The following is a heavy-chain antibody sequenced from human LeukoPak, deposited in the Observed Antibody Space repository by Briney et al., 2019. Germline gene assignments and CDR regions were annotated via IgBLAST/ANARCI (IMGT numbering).Heavy chain of an antibody. Sequence: PGGSLRLSCAASGFTFSSYAMSWVRQAPGKGLEWVSGISGSGDNTYYADSVKGRFTTSRDNSKNTLYVQVNSLGTEDTAAYYCAKGSYYDSSGSFYFDYWGQGTLVTVSS. V-gene: IGHV3-23*01. CDR2: ISGSGDNT. J-gene: IGHJ4*02. CDR1: GFTFSSYA. CDR3: AKGSYYDSSGSFYFDY. D-gene: IGHD3-22*01.